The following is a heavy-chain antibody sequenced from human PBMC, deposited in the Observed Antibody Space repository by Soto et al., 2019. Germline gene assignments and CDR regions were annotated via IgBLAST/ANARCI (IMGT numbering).Heavy chain of an antibody. Sequence: QPGGSLRLSCAASAFTFSNYEMNWVRQAPGKGLEWVSYISSSGNTIYYADSVKGRFTISRDNAKNTLDLQMSSLRAEDTAVYYCARENERDHLDYWGQGTLVTVSS. CDR3: ARENERDHLDY. CDR2: ISSSGNTI. J-gene: IGHJ4*02. CDR1: AFTFSNYE. V-gene: IGHV3-48*03. D-gene: IGHD6-25*01.